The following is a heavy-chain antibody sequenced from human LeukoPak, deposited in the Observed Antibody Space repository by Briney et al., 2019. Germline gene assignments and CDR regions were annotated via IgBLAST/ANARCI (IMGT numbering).Heavy chain of an antibody. CDR3: AKDRGDVGILYWYFDL. D-gene: IGHD2-21*01. CDR1: GFTFDDYA. J-gene: IGHJ2*01. CDR2: ISWNSARI. V-gene: IGHV3-9*01. Sequence: QSGGSLRLSCAASGFTFDDYAMHWVRQAPGKGLEWASGISWNSARIAYADSVKGRFTISRDNAKNSLYLQMNSLRGEDTALYYCAKDRGDVGILYWYFDLWGRGTLVTVSS.